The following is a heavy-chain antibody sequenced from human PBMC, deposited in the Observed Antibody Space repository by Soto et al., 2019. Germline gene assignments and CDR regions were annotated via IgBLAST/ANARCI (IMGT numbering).Heavy chain of an antibody. CDR2: ISSSSSYI. J-gene: IGHJ4*02. CDR3: ARVQNSGSYHWWDY. V-gene: IGHV3-21*01. Sequence: EVQLVESGGGLVKPGGSLRLSCAASGFTFSSYSMNWVRQAPGKGLEWVSSISSSSSYIYYADSVKGRFTISRDNAKNSLYLQMNSLRAEDTAVYYCARVQNSGSYHWWDYWGQGTLVTVSS. D-gene: IGHD1-26*01. CDR1: GFTFSSYS.